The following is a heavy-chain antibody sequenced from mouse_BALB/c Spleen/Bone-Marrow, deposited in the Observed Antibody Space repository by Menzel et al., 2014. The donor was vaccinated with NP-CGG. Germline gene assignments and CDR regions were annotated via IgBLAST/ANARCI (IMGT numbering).Heavy chain of an antibody. CDR3: ARGNYYGHLDY. CDR1: GFDFSGYW. D-gene: IGHD2-1*01. CDR2: INPDSSTI. V-gene: IGHV4-1*02. Sequence: VQLQQSGGGLVQPGGSLKLSCAASGFDFSGYWMSWVRQAPGKGLEWIGEINPDSSTINYTPSLKDKSIISRDNAKNTLYLQMSKVRSEDTALYYCARGNYYGHLDYWGQGTTLTVSS. J-gene: IGHJ2*01.